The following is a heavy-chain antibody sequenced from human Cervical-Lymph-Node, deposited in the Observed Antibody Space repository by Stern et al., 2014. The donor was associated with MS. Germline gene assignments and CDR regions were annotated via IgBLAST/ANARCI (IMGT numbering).Heavy chain of an antibody. CDR3: ARQPGTTLRHYFDGMDV. CDR2: IYPGDSDV. V-gene: IGHV5-51*01. J-gene: IGHJ6*02. D-gene: IGHD1-1*01. CDR1: GYKFSTDW. Sequence: VQLVQSGTEVKKPGESLKISCKGSGYKFSTDWIAWVRQMSGKGLECMGIIYPGDSDVIYNPSFRGQVTISADKSTNPAYLQWSSLKPSDTAIYYCARQPGTTLRHYFDGMDVWGQGTSVTVSS.